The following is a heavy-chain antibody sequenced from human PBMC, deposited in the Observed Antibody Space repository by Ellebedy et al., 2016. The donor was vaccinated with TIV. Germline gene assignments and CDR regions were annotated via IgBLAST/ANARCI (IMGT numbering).Heavy chain of an antibody. CDR3: AKNSYASGQ. CDR2: IYSSGIT. Sequence: MPSETLSLTCTVSGGSITGSHWSWIRQPPGKGLEWIGYIYSSGITNYNPSPKSRVTISVETSKNQFSLKLRSVTAADTAMYYCAKNSYASGQWGQGTLVTVSS. J-gene: IGHJ4*02. V-gene: IGHV4-59*01. CDR1: GGSITGSH. D-gene: IGHD3-16*01.